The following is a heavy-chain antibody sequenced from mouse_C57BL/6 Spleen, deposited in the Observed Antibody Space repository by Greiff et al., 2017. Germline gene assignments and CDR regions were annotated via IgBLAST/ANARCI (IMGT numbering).Heavy chain of an antibody. CDR2: ISSGGSYT. D-gene: IGHD3-3*01. CDR1: GFTFSSYG. V-gene: IGHV5-6*01. J-gene: IGHJ2*01. Sequence: EVKLMESGGDLVKPGGSLKLSCAASGFTFSSYGMSWVRQTPDKRLEWVATISSGGSYTYYPDSVKGRFTISRDNAKNTLYLQMSSLKSEDTAMYYCARHWEGHLYYFDYWGQGTTLTVSS. CDR3: ARHWEGHLYYFDY.